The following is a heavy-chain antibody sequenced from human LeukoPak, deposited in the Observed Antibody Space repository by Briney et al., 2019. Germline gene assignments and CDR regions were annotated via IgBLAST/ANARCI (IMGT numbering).Heavy chain of an antibody. CDR2: IYYTGST. CDR1: GDSISSSY. D-gene: IGHD5-12*01. CDR3: SRGRAAAFDV. Sequence: SETLSLTCTVSGDSISSSYRNWIRQPPGKGLEWIGYIYYTGSTNYNPSLRSRVTISVDTSKNQVSLMLSSVTAADTAVYYCSRGRAAAFDVWGQGTMVTVSS. V-gene: IGHV4-59*01. J-gene: IGHJ3*01.